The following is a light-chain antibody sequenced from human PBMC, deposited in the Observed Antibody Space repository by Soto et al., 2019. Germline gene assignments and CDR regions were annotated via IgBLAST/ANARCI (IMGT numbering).Light chain of an antibody. CDR1: SSDIGGYYY. CDR3: TSYSSSDIFYV. J-gene: IGLJ1*01. V-gene: IGLV2-14*01. CDR2: QVT. Sequence: QSALTQPASVSGSPGQSITTSCTGTSSDIGGYYYVSWYQHHPGKAPKLLIYQVTNRPSRVSNRFSGSKSGNTASLTISGLQADDEADYYCTSYSSSDIFYVFGTGTKVTV.